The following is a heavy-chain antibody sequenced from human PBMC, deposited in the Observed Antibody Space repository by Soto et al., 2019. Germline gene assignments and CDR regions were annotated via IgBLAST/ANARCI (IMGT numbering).Heavy chain of an antibody. CDR1: GGSFSGYY. D-gene: IGHD2-2*01. Sequence: SETLSLTCAVYGGSFSGYYWSWIRQPPGKGLEWIGEINHSGSTNYNPSLKSRVTISVDTSKNQFPLKLSSVTAADTAVYYCARLGGYCSSTSCRLGMDVWGQGTTVTVSS. V-gene: IGHV4-34*01. J-gene: IGHJ6*02. CDR2: INHSGST. CDR3: ARLGGYCSSTSCRLGMDV.